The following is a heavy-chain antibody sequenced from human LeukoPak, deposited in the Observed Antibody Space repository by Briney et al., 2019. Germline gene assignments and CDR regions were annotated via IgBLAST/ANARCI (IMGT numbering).Heavy chain of an antibody. Sequence: PSETLSLTCAVYGGSFSGYYWSWIRQPPGKGLEWIGEINHSGSTNYNPSLKSRVTISVDTSKNQFSLKLSSVTAADTAVYYCARGPSYYDFWSGYLTTYYYYYYGMDVWGQGTTVTVSS. CDR1: GGSFSGYY. V-gene: IGHV4-34*01. CDR2: INHSGST. CDR3: ARGPSYYDFWSGYLTTYYYYYYGMDV. D-gene: IGHD3-3*01. J-gene: IGHJ6*02.